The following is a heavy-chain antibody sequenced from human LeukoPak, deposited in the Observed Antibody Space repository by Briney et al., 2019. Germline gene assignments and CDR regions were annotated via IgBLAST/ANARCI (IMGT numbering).Heavy chain of an antibody. Sequence: ASVKVSCKVSGYTLTELSMHWVRQAPGKGLERMGGFDPEDGETIYAQKFQGRVTMTEDTSTDTAYMELSSLRSEDTAVYYCARATSYGGYHWYFDLWGRGTLVTVSS. CDR2: FDPEDGET. CDR3: ARATSYGGYHWYFDL. D-gene: IGHD4-17*01. CDR1: GYTLTELS. V-gene: IGHV1-24*01. J-gene: IGHJ2*01.